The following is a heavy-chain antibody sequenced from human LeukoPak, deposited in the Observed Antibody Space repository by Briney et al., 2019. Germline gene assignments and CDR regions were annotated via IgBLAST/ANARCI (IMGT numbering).Heavy chain of an antibody. J-gene: IGHJ4*02. CDR1: GFTFSSYG. V-gene: IGHV3-33*06. Sequence: PGRSLGLSCAASGFTFSSYGMHWVRQAPGKGLEWVAVIWYDGSNKYYAESVKGRFTISRDNSKNTLYLQMNSLRAEDTAVYYCAKDYPTPAHWGQGTLVTVSS. CDR2: IWYDGSNK. CDR3: AKDYPTPAH.